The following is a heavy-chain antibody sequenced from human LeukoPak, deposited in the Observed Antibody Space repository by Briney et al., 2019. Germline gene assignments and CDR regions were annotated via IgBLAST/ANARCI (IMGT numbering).Heavy chain of an antibody. Sequence: SETLSLTCTVSGASISSYYWSWTRQPPGKGLEWIGYIYYSGSTNYNPSLKSRVTMSVDTSKNQFSLKLSSVTAADTAVYYCARDFEEDIPGYWGQGTLVTVSS. CDR2: IYYSGST. CDR1: GASISSYY. D-gene: IGHD2-15*01. J-gene: IGHJ4*02. V-gene: IGHV4-59*12. CDR3: ARDFEEDIPGY.